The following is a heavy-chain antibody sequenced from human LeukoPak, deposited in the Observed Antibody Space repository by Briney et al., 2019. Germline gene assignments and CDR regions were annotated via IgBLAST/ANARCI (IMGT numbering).Heavy chain of an antibody. Sequence: PGGSLRLSCAASGFTFSDYYMSWIRQAPGKGLEWVSYISSSGSTIYYADSVKGRFTISRDNAKNSLYLQMNSLRAEDTAVYYCARARTAQLVPFDYWGQGTLVTVSS. CDR2: ISSSGSTI. CDR3: ARARTAQLVPFDY. J-gene: IGHJ4*02. V-gene: IGHV3-11*01. D-gene: IGHD6-13*01. CDR1: GFTFSDYY.